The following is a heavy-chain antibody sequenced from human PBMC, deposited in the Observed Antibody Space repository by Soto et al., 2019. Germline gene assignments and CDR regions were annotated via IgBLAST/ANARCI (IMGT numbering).Heavy chain of an antibody. J-gene: IGHJ3*02. D-gene: IGHD3-9*01. V-gene: IGHV3-9*01. Sequence: EVQLVESGGGLVLPGTSLRLSCAASGFTFDDYAMHWVRQAPGKGLEWVSGISWNSDTVVYADSVKGRFTISRDNAKNSWDLQMNSLRTEDTALLYCAKSLRRQRLTVWTQVFDIWGRGTMVTVSS. CDR3: AKSLRRQRLTVWTQVFDI. CDR1: GFTFDDYA. CDR2: ISWNSDTV.